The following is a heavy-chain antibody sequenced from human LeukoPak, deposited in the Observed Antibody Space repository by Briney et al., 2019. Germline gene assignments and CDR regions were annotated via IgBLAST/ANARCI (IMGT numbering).Heavy chain of an antibody. V-gene: IGHV3-11*04. J-gene: IGHJ4*02. CDR2: ISSSGSTI. CDR1: GFTFSDYY. Sequence: GVSLRLSCAAYGFTFSDYYMSWIRQAPGKGLEWVSYISSSGSTIYYADSVKGRFTISRDNAKKSLYLQMNRLRAEDTAVYYCARRGYCSGGSCLNWGQGTLVTVSS. CDR3: ARRGYCSGGSCLN. D-gene: IGHD2-15*01.